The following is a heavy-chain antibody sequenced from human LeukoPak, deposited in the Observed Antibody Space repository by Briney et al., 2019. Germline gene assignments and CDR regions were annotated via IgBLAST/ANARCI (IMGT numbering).Heavy chain of an antibody. V-gene: IGHV3-30*02. D-gene: IGHD5-18*01. CDR3: ARGTGYSYGRSFDY. CDR1: GFTFSSYG. CDR2: IRYDGSNK. J-gene: IGHJ4*02. Sequence: GGSLRLSCAASGFTFSSYGMHWVRQAPGKGLEWVAFIRYDGSNKYYADSVKGRFTISRDNSKNTLYLQMNSLRAEDTAVYYCARGTGYSYGRSFDYWGQGTLVTVSS.